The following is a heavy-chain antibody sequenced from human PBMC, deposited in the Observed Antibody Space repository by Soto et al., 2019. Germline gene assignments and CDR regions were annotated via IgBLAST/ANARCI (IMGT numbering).Heavy chain of an antibody. CDR1: GYSFTDYH. J-gene: IGHJ6*02. CDR3: ARGDSTDCSNGVCSFFYDHDMDV. D-gene: IGHD2-8*01. Sequence: ASVKVSCKASGYSFTDYHIHWVRQAPGQGLEWLGRINPKSGGTSTAQKFQGWVTMTTDTSISTASMELTRLTSDDTAIYYCARGDSTDCSNGVCSFFYDHDMDVWGQGTTVTVSS. V-gene: IGHV1-2*04. CDR2: INPKSGGT.